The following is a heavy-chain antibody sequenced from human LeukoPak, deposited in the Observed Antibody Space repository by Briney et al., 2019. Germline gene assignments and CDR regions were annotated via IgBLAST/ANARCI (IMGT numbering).Heavy chain of an antibody. Sequence: GGSLRLSCTASGFTFGDYAMSWVRQAPGKGLEWVGFIRSKAYGGTTEYAASVKGRFTISRDDSKSIAYLQMNSLKTEDTAVYYCTRAGYSYGYHYYYYYYYMDVWGKGTTVTISS. D-gene: IGHD5-18*01. J-gene: IGHJ6*03. V-gene: IGHV3-49*04. CDR1: GFTFGDYA. CDR3: TRAGYSYGYHYYYYYYYMDV. CDR2: IRSKAYGGTT.